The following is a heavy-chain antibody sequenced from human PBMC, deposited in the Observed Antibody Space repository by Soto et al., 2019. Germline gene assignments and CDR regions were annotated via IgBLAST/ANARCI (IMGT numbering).Heavy chain of an antibody. D-gene: IGHD6-19*01. Sequence: PSQTLSLTCAISGDSVSNNSAAWNWIRQSPSRGLEWLGRTYYRSKWYNDYAVSVKSRITINPDTSKNQFSLQLNSVTPEDTAVYYCARAGYSSGWFYYYYGMHVWGPGTTVTVSS. J-gene: IGHJ6*02. CDR3: ARAGYSSGWFYYYYGMHV. CDR2: TYYRSKWYN. CDR1: GDSVSNNSAA. V-gene: IGHV6-1*01.